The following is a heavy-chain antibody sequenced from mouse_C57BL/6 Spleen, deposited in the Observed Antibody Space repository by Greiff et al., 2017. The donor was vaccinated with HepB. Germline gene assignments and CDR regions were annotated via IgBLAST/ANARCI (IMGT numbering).Heavy chain of an antibody. Sequence: VKQSCQASGYTFTSYWMHWVKQRPGRGLEWIGRIDPNSGGTKYNEKFKSKATLTVDKPSSTAYMQLSSLASEDSAVYYCARYDGYVYYAMDYWGQGTSVTVSS. CDR2: IDPNSGGT. CDR1: GYTFTSYW. D-gene: IGHD2-3*01. V-gene: IGHV1-72*01. CDR3: ARYDGYVYYAMDY. J-gene: IGHJ4*01.